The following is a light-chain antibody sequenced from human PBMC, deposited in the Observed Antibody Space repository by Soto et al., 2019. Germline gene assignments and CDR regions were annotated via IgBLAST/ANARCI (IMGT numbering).Light chain of an antibody. CDR2: DAS. V-gene: IGKV1-5*01. J-gene: IGKJ1*01. CDR3: QQYESYSPWT. CDR1: QSISSW. Sequence: DIQMTQSPSTLSAFVGDSATITCRASQSISSWLAWYQQQPPNAPKLLIYDASNSQSGVPQRYSGSGSGTEFTLTISKLQPDDFATYYCQQYESYSPWTFGQGTKVDIK.